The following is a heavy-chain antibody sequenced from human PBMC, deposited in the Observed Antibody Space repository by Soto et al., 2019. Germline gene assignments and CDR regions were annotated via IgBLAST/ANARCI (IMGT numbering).Heavy chain of an antibody. V-gene: IGHV1-69*01. D-gene: IGHD6-13*01. J-gene: IGHJ6*02. Sequence: QVLLVQSSAEVKKPGSSVKVSCKASGGTFTSTAFSWVRQAPGQGLEWMGGIIPVLGTPNYAQKFQARLTVPADASTTTVHLELSSLRSDDTAVYYCASSAGLDHLLNYYGLNVWGQGTTVTFSS. CDR3: ASSAGLDHLLNYYGLNV. CDR1: GGTFTSTA. CDR2: IIPVLGTP.